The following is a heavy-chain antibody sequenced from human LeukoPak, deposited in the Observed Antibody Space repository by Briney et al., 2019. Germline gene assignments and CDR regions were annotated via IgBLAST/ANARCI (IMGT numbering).Heavy chain of an antibody. D-gene: IGHD4-17*01. Sequence: KPGGSLRLSCAASGFTFSSYSMNWVRQTPGKGLEWVSSISSSSSYIYYADSVKGRFTISRDNAKNSLYLQMNSLRAEDTAVYYCARDVGYGDYVGYWGQGTRVTVSS. J-gene: IGHJ4*02. CDR2: ISSSSSYI. CDR3: ARDVGYGDYVGY. V-gene: IGHV3-21*01. CDR1: GFTFSSYS.